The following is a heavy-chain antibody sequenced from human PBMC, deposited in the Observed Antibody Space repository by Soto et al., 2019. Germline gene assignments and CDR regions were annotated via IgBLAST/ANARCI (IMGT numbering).Heavy chain of an antibody. CDR1: GGTFSSYR. CDR2: IVPSYRTA. J-gene: IGHJ4*02. V-gene: IGHV1-69*13. CDR3: VRDSGAKLSSS. D-gene: IGHD6-13*01. Sequence: GASVKVSSKASGGTFSSYRINWVRQAPGQGLEGVGGIVPSYRTADYAQKFQGRVTITADESARTSYSELSRLKSQDTSLYYCVRDSGAKLSSSWGQGTLV.